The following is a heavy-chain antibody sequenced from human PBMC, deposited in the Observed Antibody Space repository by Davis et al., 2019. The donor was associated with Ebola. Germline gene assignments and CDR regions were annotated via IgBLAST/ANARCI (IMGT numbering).Heavy chain of an antibody. J-gene: IGHJ4*02. Sequence: MPSETLSLTCTVSGGPISSYYWSWIRQPPGKGLEWIGYIYYSGSTNYNPSLKSRVTISIDTSKNQFSLKLSSVTAADTAVYYCAREGDTVMPNFDYWGQGTLVTVSS. CDR1: GGPISSYY. CDR3: AREGDTVMPNFDY. V-gene: IGHV4-59*12. D-gene: IGHD5-18*01. CDR2: IYYSGST.